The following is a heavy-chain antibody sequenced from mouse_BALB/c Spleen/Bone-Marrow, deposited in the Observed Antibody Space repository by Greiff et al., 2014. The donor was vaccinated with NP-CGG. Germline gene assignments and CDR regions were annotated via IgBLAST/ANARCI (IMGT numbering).Heavy chain of an antibody. Sequence: VHLVESGPGLVAPSQSLSITCTVSGFSLNDYGVSWIRQPPGKGLEWLGVIWGGGSTYYNSALKSRLSISKDNSKSQVFLKMNSLQTGDTAMYYCAKQYGNYDWYFDVWGAGTTVTVSS. CDR3: AKQYGNYDWYFDV. J-gene: IGHJ1*01. V-gene: IGHV2-6-5*01. D-gene: IGHD2-1*01. CDR2: IWGGGST. CDR1: GFSLNDYG.